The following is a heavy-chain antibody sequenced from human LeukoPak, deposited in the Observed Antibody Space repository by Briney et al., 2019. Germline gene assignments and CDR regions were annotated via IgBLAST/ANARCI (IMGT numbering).Heavy chain of an antibody. Sequence: ASVKVSCKAFGYTFTSNYMHWVRQAPGQGPEWMGVISPSGGSTTYAQKFQGRVTLTRDMSTSTDYLELSSLRSEDTAVYYCAKGLWYYYDSSGYVDYWGQGTLVTVSS. J-gene: IGHJ4*02. V-gene: IGHV1-46*01. CDR2: ISPSGGST. D-gene: IGHD3-22*01. CDR1: GYTFTSNY. CDR3: AKGLWYYYDSSGYVDY.